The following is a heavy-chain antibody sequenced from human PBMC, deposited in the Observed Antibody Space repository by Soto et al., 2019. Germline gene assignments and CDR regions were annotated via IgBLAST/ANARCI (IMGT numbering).Heavy chain of an antibody. V-gene: IGHV4-61*01. CDR3: ARDLGFCGDPSCYNSHDAFNI. Sequence: QVQLQESGPGLVKPSETLSLTCSVSGTSVNIGSYYWTWVRQSPGKGLEYIGHVYYSGSAKYNPSLKSRVTISIDTSKNQFSLRLTSVTAADTAVYYCARDLGFCGDPSCYNSHDAFNIWGQGTRVTVSS. J-gene: IGHJ3*02. CDR2: VYYSGSA. D-gene: IGHD2-2*02. CDR1: GTSVNIGSYY.